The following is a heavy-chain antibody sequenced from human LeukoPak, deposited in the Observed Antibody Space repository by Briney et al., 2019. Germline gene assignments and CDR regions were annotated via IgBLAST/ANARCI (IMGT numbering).Heavy chain of an antibody. CDR3: ARVAIAVAGPFDY. Sequence: GSLRLSCAASGFTFSRYGMTWVRQAPGKGLEWIGSIYHSGSTYYNPSLKSRVTISVDTSKNQFSLKLSSVTAADTAVYYCARVAIAVAGPFDYWGQGTLVTVSS. CDR1: GFTFSRYG. V-gene: IGHV4-38-2*01. D-gene: IGHD6-19*01. CDR2: IYHSGST. J-gene: IGHJ4*02.